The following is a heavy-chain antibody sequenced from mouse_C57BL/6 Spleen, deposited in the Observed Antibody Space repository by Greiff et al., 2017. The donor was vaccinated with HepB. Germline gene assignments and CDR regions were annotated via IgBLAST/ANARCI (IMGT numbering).Heavy chain of an antibody. CDR2: ISSGGSYT. CDR1: GFTFSSYG. CDR3: ARHYIYYGNYDY. Sequence: EVQVVESGGDLVKPGGSLKLSCAASGFTFSSYGLSWVRQTPDKRLEWVATISSGGSYTYYPDSVKGRFTISRDNSKNTLYLQMSSLKSEDTAMYYCARHYIYYGNYDYWGQGTTLTVSS. D-gene: IGHD2-1*01. J-gene: IGHJ2*01. V-gene: IGHV5-6*01.